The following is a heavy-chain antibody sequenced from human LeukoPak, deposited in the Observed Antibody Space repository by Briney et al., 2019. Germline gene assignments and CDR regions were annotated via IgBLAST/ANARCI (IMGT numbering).Heavy chain of an antibody. D-gene: IGHD2-21*01. J-gene: IGHJ4*02. Sequence: PGGSLRLSCAASGFTFSDYYMSWIRQAPGKGLEWVSAISGSGGSTYYADSVKGRFTISRDNSKNTLYLQMNSLRAEDTAVYYCAKDQHDYGDYWGQGTLVTVSS. CDR3: AKDQHDYGDY. CDR1: GFTFSDYY. V-gene: IGHV3-23*01. CDR2: ISGSGGST.